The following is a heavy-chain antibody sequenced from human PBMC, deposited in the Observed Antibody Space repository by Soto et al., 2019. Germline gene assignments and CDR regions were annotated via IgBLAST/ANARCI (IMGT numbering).Heavy chain of an antibody. D-gene: IGHD5-18*01. CDR2: IYHSGST. CDR3: AREVGGYTYGYVFDY. CDR1: GGSISSSTW. V-gene: IGHV4-4*02. J-gene: IGHJ4*02. Sequence: SETLSLTCVVSGGSISSSTWWSWVRQPPGKGLEWIGEIYHSGSTNYNPSFKSRLTMSIDKSKNQFSLNLSSLTAADTAVYYCAREVGGYTYGYVFDYWGQGTLVTVS.